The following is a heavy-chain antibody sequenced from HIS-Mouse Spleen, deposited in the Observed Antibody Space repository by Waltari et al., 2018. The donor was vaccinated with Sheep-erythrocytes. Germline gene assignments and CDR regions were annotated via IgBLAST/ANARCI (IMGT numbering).Heavy chain of an antibody. CDR1: GFTFSSYA. J-gene: IGHJ1*01. Sequence: GESGGGVVQPGRSLRLSCAASGFTFSSYAMHWVRQAPGKGLEWVAVISYDGSNKYYADSVKGRFTISRDNSKNTLYLQMNSLRAEDTAVYYCARGAYSSSWYPFQHWGQGTLVTVSS. CDR3: ARGAYSSSWYPFQH. D-gene: IGHD6-13*01. CDR2: ISYDGSNK. V-gene: IGHV3-30-3*01.